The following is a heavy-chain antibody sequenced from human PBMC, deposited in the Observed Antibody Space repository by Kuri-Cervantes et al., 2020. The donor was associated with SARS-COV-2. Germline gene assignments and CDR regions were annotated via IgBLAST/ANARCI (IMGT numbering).Heavy chain of an antibody. CDR2: ISSSDSTT. CDR1: GFTFRDYY. D-gene: IGHD6-13*01. J-gene: IGHJ4*02. CDR3: SRDQVSAAGTANY. Sequence: AGSLRLSCVASGFTFRDYYMSWIRQAPGQGLEWISYISSSDSTTYYADSVKGRFTISRDNAKRTLFLQMNSLRVDDTAVYYCSRDQVSAAGTANYWGQGALVTVSS. V-gene: IGHV3-11*01.